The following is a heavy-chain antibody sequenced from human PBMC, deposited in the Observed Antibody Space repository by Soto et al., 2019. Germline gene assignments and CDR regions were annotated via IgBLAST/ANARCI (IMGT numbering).Heavy chain of an antibody. V-gene: IGHV1-18*01. CDR3: ARDLVYGDYGVVPKLYYYYYYMDV. CDR1: GYTFTSYG. D-gene: IGHD4-17*01. Sequence: ASVKVSCKASGYTFTSYGISWVRQAPGQGLEWMGWISAYNGNTNYAQKLQGRVTMTTDSSTRTAYMELRSLRSDDTAVYYCARDLVYGDYGVVPKLYYYYYYMDVWGKGTTVTVSS. J-gene: IGHJ6*03. CDR2: ISAYNGNT.